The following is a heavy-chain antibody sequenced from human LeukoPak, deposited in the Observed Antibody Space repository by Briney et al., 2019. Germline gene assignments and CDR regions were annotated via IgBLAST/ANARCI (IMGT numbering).Heavy chain of an antibody. Sequence: GGSLRLSCAASTGFTIRNNAMSWVREAPGQGLEWVSSIHAIGSSTWYADSEKGRFTIYRDNSKNTLSLQMNSLRAEDTALYYCATHYGDYVNWFDPWGQGTLVTVAS. CDR2: IHAIGSST. CDR1: TGFTIRNNA. D-gene: IGHD4-17*01. V-gene: IGHV3-23*01. CDR3: ATHYGDYVNWFDP. J-gene: IGHJ5*02.